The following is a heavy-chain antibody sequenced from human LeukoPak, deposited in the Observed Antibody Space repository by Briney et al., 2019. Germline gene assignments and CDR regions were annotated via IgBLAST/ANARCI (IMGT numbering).Heavy chain of an antibody. CDR3: ARDSGDIVVVPAAILGYYMDV. CDR2: ISYDGSNK. V-gene: IGHV3-30*01. J-gene: IGHJ6*03. D-gene: IGHD2-2*01. CDR1: GFTFSSYA. Sequence: GGSLRLSCAASGFTFSSYAMHWVRQAPGKGLEWVAVISYDGSNKYYADSVKGRFTISRDNSKNTLYLQMNSLRAEDTAVYYCARDSGDIVVVPAAILGYYMDVWGKGTTVTVSS.